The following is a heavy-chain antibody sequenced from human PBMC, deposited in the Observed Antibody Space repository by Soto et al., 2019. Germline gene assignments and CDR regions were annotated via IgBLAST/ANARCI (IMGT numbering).Heavy chain of an antibody. CDR1: GFTVSGYT. D-gene: IGHD3-22*01. V-gene: IGHV3-49*03. CDR2: ISIKPCGRTK. Sequence: SLSLSCTVSGFTVSGYTLSWIRQAPGKGLGWVGFISIKPCGRTKDYPAFVKGGSTISGNDYNSIALLQMTSTKTDDTAVYWCIRDLATPHGSSPDYYGLDGWGPGTTVTVSS. J-gene: IGHJ6*02. CDR3: IRDLATPHGSSPDYYGLDG.